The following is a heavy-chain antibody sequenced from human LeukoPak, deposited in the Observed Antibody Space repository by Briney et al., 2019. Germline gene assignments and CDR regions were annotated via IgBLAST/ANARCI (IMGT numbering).Heavy chain of an antibody. D-gene: IGHD3-9*01. V-gene: IGHV4-34*01. CDR3: ARAPGSRYFDWLGANWFDP. J-gene: IGHJ5*02. CDR1: GGSFSGYY. Sequence: SETLSLTCAVYGGSFSGYYWSWIRQPPGKGLEWIGEINHSGSTNYNPSLKSRVTISVGTSKNQFSLKLSSVTAADTAVYYCARAPGSRYFDWLGANWFDPWGQGTLVTVSS. CDR2: INHSGST.